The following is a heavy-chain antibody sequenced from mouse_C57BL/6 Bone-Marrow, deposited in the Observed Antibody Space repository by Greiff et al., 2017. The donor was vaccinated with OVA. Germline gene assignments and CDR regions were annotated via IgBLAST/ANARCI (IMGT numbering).Heavy chain of an antibody. CDR2: INPNNGGT. J-gene: IGHJ2*01. Sequence: EVQLQQSGPELVKPGASVKISCKASGYTFTDYYMNWVKQSHGKSLEWIGDINPNNGGTSYNQKFKGKATLTVDKSSSTAYMELRSLTSEDSAVYYCAWRGIYYGYDRALFDYWGQGTTLTVSS. D-gene: IGHD2-2*01. CDR1: GYTFTDYY. V-gene: IGHV1-26*01. CDR3: AWRGIYYGYDRALFDY.